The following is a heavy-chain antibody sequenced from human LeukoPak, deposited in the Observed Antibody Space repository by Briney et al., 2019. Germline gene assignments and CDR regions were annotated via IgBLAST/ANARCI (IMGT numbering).Heavy chain of an antibody. CDR3: ARDSFGGRYEYYFDY. CDR2: ISAYNGNT. D-gene: IGHD1-26*01. CDR1: GYTFTSYG. J-gene: IGHJ4*02. Sequence: ASVKVSCKASGYTFTSYGISWVRQAPGQGLEWMGWISAYNGNTNYAQKLQGRVTMTTDTSTSTAYMELRSLRSDDTGVYYCARDSFGGRYEYYFDYWGQGTLVTVSS. V-gene: IGHV1-18*01.